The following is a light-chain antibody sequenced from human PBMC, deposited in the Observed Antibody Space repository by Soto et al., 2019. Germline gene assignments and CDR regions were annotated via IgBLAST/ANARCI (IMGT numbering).Light chain of an antibody. Sequence: EIVLTQSPGTLSLSRGERATLSFRASQSVSSSYLAWYQQKPGQPPRLLIYGASSRATGIPDRFSGSGSGTDFTLTISRLEPEDFAVFYCQHYDSLPITFGQGTRLEIK. CDR2: GAS. V-gene: IGKV3-20*01. CDR1: QSVSSSY. J-gene: IGKJ5*01. CDR3: QHYDSLPIT.